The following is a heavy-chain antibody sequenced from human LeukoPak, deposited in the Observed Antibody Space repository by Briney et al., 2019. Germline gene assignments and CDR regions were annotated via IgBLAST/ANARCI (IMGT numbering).Heavy chain of an antibody. CDR3: ARAHIQDYTIVGLVDH. V-gene: IGHV3-21*01. D-gene: IGHD1-26*01. Sequence: GGSLRLSCAASGFTFSDYSMNRVRQAPGQGLEWVSSISSRSTYAYYADSVRGRFTISRDSAKNSLFLQMDNLRVEDTAVYYCARAHIQDYTIVGLVDHWGQGTLVTVSS. J-gene: IGHJ5*02. CDR1: GFTFSDYS. CDR2: ISSRSTYA.